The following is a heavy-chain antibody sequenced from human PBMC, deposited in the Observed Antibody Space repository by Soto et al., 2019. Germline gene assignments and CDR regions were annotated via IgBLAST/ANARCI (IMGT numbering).Heavy chain of an antibody. J-gene: IGHJ4*02. CDR2: IYHSGST. CDR3: ARVKYLMITFGGVIGDFDY. CDR1: SGSISSSNW. V-gene: IGHV4-4*02. Sequence: SETLSLTCAVSSGSISSSNWWSWVRQPPGKGLEWIGEIYHSGSTNYNPSLKSRVTISVDKSKNQFSLKLSSVTAADTAVYYCARVKYLMITFGGVIGDFDYWGQGTMVTGSS. D-gene: IGHD3-16*01.